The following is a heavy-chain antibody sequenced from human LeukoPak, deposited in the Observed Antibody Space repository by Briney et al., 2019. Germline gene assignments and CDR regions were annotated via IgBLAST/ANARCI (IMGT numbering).Heavy chain of an antibody. D-gene: IGHD1-26*01. V-gene: IGHV3-53*01. CDR3: TKGLVGALAFEY. Sequence: GGSLRLSCAASGFTFSTYSMNWVRQAPGKGLEWVSVIYADGGRYYADSVKGRFTISRDNSDNTLSLQMNSLRVEDTAVYYCTKGLVGALAFEYWGQGTLVTVS. CDR2: IYADGGR. CDR1: GFTFSTYS. J-gene: IGHJ4*02.